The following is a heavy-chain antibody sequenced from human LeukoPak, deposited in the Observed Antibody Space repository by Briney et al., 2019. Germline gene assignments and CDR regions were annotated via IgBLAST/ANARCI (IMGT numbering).Heavy chain of an antibody. J-gene: IGHJ4*02. CDR3: ARHWEL. CDR1: GFIFSSYA. V-gene: IGHV3-66*04. Sequence: GGSLRLSCAASGFIFSSYAMSWVRQAPGKGLEWVALIYSDETTYYADSVKGRFTISRDNSKSTLYLQMNSLRAEDTAVYYCARHWELRGQGTLVTVSS. D-gene: IGHD1-26*01. CDR2: IYSDETT.